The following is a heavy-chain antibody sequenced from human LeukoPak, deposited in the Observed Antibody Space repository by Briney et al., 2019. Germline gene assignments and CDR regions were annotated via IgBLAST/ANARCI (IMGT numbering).Heavy chain of an antibody. CDR1: GFYFSNYY. J-gene: IGHJ4*02. V-gene: IGHV3-11*01. CDR3: ARGQVLFPQGGATTVFDY. Sequence: GRSRTLAWPVDGFYFSNYYMSCISQAPRNVRGWVSYIRTSGSTIYYADSAKGRLTVSRDNAKNSLYLQMNSLRAEDTAVYYCARGQVLFPQGGATTVFDYWGQGTLVTVSS. CDR2: IRTSGSTI. D-gene: IGHD1-26*01.